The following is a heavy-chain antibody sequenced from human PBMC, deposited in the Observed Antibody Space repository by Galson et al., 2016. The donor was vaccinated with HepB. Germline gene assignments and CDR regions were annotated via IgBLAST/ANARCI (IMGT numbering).Heavy chain of an antibody. V-gene: IGHV3-21*01. Sequence: SLRLSCAASGFTFSNFNMNWVRQAPGKGLEWVSSIGSTGRNIYYADLVKGRFTISRDNAKNSLFLQMNSLSAEDTAVYYCARVAGNSSGYYSPHYYFYGMDVWGQGTTVTVSS. CDR1: GFTFSNFN. CDR2: IGSTGRNI. D-gene: IGHD3-22*01. CDR3: ARVAGNSSGYYSPHYYFYGMDV. J-gene: IGHJ6*02.